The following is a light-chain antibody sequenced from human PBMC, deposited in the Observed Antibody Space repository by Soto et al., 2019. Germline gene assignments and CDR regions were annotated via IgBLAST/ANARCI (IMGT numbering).Light chain of an antibody. CDR2: GAS. V-gene: IGKV3-20*01. CDR3: QQYCSSPTWT. CDR1: QSVSSNY. J-gene: IGKJ1*01. Sequence: ESVLTQSPGTLSLSPGERATLSCRASQSVSSNYLAWYQQKPGQAPRLLIYGASTRASGIPDRFSGSGSRTDFTLTISRLEPEESAVYYCQQYCSSPTWTFGQGTKVEIK.